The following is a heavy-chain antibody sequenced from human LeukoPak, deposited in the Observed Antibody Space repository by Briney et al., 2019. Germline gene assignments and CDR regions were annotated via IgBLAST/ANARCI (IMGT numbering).Heavy chain of an antibody. CDR3: ARRQASCTNGVCYTLYGMDV. CDR2: IYPGDSDT. J-gene: IGHJ6*02. CDR1: GYSFTSFW. Sequence: GESLKISCKGSGYSFTSFWIGWVRQMPGKGLEWMGIIYPGDSDTRYSPSFQGQVTISADKSISTAYLQWSSLKASDTAMYYCARRQASCTNGVCYTLYGMDVWGQGTTVTVSS. D-gene: IGHD2-8*01. V-gene: IGHV5-51*01.